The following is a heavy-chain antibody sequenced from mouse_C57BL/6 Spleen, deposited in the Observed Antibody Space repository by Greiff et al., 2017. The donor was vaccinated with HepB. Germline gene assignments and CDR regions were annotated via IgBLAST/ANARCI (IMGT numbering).Heavy chain of an antibody. V-gene: IGHV5-17*01. CDR1: GFTFSDYG. CDR3: ARGGWLHYYAMDY. CDR2: ISSGSSTI. J-gene: IGHJ4*01. Sequence: EVKLVESGGGLVKPGGSLKLSCAASGFTFSDYGMHWVRQAPEKGLEWVAYISSGSSTIYYADTVKGRFTISRDNAKNTLFLQMTSLRSEDTAMYYCARGGWLHYYAMDYWGQGTSVTVSS. D-gene: IGHD2-3*01.